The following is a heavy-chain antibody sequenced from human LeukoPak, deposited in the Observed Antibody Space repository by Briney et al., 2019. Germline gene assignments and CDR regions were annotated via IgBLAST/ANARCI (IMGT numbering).Heavy chain of an antibody. CDR1: GGTFSSYA. D-gene: IGHD3-10*01. V-gene: IGHV1-69*04. CDR3: ATYYYGSGDIFDY. Sequence: SVKVSCKASGGTFSSYAISWVRQAPGQGLEWMGRIIPILGIANYAQKFQGRVTITADKSTSTAYMELSSLRSEDTAVYYCATYYYGSGDIFDYWGQGTLVTVSS. J-gene: IGHJ4*02. CDR2: IIPILGIA.